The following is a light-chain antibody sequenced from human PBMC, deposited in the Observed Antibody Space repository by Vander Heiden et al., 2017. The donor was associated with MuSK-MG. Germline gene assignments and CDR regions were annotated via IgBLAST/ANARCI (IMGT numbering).Light chain of an antibody. J-gene: IGKJ4*01. CDR1: QNVNSN. Sequence: PATLSVSLGEWATLSCRASQNVNSNLAWYQQKPGQAPRLVIYGASTRATGIPARFSGSGSGTEFTLTISILHSEDFAVYSCQQDNTWPLTFGGGTKVEIK. CDR2: GAS. V-gene: IGKV3-15*01. CDR3: QQDNTWPLT.